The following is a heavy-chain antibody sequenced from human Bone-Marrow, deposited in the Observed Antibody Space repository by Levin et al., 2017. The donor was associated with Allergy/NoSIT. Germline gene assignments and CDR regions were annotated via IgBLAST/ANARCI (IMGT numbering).Heavy chain of an antibody. D-gene: IGHD3-10*01. Sequence: MASETLSLTCAVYGGSFSGYYWSWIRQPPGKGLEWIGEINHSGSTNYNPSLKSRVTISVDTSKNQFSLKLSSVTAADTAVYYCARGTTMVRGATTGPWFDPWGQGTLVTVSS. J-gene: IGHJ5*02. V-gene: IGHV4-34*01. CDR2: INHSGST. CDR3: ARGTTMVRGATTGPWFDP. CDR1: GGSFSGYY.